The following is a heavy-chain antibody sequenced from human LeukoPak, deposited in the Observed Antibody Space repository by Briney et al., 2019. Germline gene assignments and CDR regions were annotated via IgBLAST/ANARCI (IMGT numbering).Heavy chain of an antibody. Sequence: PSETLSLSCAVYGGSFSGYSWSWIRQPPGKGLEWIGEINHSGSTNYNPSLKSRVTISVDTSKNQFSLKLSSVTAADTAVYYCARGRVGLYIYYDSSGYYYFDYWGQGTLVTVSS. D-gene: IGHD3-22*01. V-gene: IGHV4-34*01. J-gene: IGHJ4*02. CDR1: GGSFSGYS. CDR2: INHSGST. CDR3: ARGRVGLYIYYDSSGYYYFDY.